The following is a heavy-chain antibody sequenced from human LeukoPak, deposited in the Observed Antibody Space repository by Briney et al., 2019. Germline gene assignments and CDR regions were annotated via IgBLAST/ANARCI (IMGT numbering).Heavy chain of an antibody. V-gene: IGHV4-59*08. CDR3: ARSRYYYDSSGYRFDY. D-gene: IGHD3-22*01. J-gene: IGHJ4*02. CDR2: IYYSGST. CDR1: GGSISSYY. Sequence: SETLSLTCTVSGGSISSYYWSWIRQPPGEGLEWIGYIYYSGSTNYNPSLKSRVTISVDTSKNQFSLKLSSVTAADTAVYYCARSRYYYDSSGYRFDYWGQGTLVTVSS.